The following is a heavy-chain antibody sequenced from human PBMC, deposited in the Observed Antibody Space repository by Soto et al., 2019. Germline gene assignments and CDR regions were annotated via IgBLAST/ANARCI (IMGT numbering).Heavy chain of an antibody. Sequence: QSQTLSLTCAISGDSVSSNSAAWNWIRQSPSRGLEWLGRTYYRSKWYNDYAVSVKSRITINPDTSKNQFSLQLNSVTPEDTAVYYCAREGEIVVVVAATRRNWFDPWGQGTLVTVSS. J-gene: IGHJ5*02. D-gene: IGHD2-15*01. CDR1: GDSVSSNSAA. CDR3: AREGEIVVVVAATRRNWFDP. CDR2: TYYRSKWYN. V-gene: IGHV6-1*01.